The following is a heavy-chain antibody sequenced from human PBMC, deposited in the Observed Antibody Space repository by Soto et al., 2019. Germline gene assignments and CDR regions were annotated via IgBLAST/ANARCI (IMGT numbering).Heavy chain of an antibody. CDR3: ARDRSRCSSTSCSRSNWFDP. V-gene: IGHV1-18*04. J-gene: IGHJ5*02. Sequence: ASVNVSCKASGYTFTSYGISWVRQAPGQGLEWMGWISAYNGNTNYAQKLQGRVTMTTDTSTSTAYMELRSLRSDDTAVYYCARDRSRCSSTSCSRSNWFDPWGQGTLVTVSS. D-gene: IGHD2-2*01. CDR1: GYTFTSYG. CDR2: ISAYNGNT.